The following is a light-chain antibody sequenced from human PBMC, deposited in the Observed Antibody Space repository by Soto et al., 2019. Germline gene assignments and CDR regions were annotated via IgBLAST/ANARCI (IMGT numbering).Light chain of an antibody. CDR1: SSDVGGYNY. CDR2: DVS. V-gene: IGLV2-14*01. J-gene: IGLJ2*01. CDR3: SSYTSSSTL. Sequence: QSVLTQPASVSGSPGQSITISCTGTSSDVGGYNYVSWYQQHPGKAPKLMIYDVSNRPSGVSNRFSGSKSGNTASLTISGIQAEYEADYYCSSYTSSSTLFGGGTKLTVL.